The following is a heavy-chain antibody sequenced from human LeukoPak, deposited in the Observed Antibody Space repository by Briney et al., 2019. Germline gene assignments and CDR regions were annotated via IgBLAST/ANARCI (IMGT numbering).Heavy chain of an antibody. CDR1: VGSISSGGYY. CDR3: AREPENWGSSFAFDI. D-gene: IGHD7-27*01. Sequence: SQTLSLTCTVSVGSISSGGYYWSWIRQPPGKGLEWIGYIYHSGSTYYNPSLKSRVTISVDRSKNQFSLKLSSVTAADTAVYYCAREPENWGSSFAFDIWGQGTMVTVSS. V-gene: IGHV4-30-2*01. J-gene: IGHJ3*02. CDR2: IYHSGST.